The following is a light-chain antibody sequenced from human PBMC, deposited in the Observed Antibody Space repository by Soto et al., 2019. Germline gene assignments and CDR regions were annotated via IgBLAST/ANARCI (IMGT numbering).Light chain of an antibody. CDR1: GSDVGGYNY. CDR3: SSYTTSNTRQIV. CDR2: DVN. V-gene: IGLV2-14*03. J-gene: IGLJ1*01. Sequence: QSVLTQPASVSGSPGQSITISCTGTGSDVGGYNYVSWYQHHPGKAPKLMIYDVNFRPAGVSNRFSGSKSGNTASLTISGPQTEDEADYYCSSYTTSNTRQIVFGTGTKVTVL.